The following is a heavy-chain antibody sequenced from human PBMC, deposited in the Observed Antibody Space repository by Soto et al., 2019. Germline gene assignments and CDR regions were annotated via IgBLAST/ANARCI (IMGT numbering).Heavy chain of an antibody. CDR3: AHKIGSKWGS. D-gene: IGHD1-26*01. CDR1: GFSLSTSGVG. Sequence: QITLKESGPTLVKPTQTLTLTCIFYGFSLSTSGVGVCWIRQPPGKALEWLALIYWDDDKRYSPSLKSRLTITKDTSKNQVVLTVINTDPVDTATYYCAHKIGSKWGSWGQGTLVTVSS. V-gene: IGHV2-5*02. J-gene: IGHJ5*02. CDR2: IYWDDDK.